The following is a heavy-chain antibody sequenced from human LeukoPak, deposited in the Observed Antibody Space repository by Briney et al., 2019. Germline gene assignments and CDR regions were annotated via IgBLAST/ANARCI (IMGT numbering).Heavy chain of an antibody. D-gene: IGHD5-24*01. CDR3: ATRFYNSSRLNAFDI. V-gene: IGHV4-38-2*01. CDR2: IHHGGNR. CDR1: GSSITSDYY. J-gene: IGHJ3*02. Sequence: SETLSLTCGVSGSSITSDYYWDWIRQSPEKGLEWIGTIHHGGNRFYNPSLLTRLTMSVDTSNNHFSPRLHSVTAADTAMYYCATRFYNSSRLNAFDIWGRGTMVIVSS.